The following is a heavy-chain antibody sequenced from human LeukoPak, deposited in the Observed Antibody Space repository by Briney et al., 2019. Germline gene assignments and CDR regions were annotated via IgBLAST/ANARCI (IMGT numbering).Heavy chain of an antibody. J-gene: IGHJ4*02. CDR2: ISYDGSNK. CDR1: GFTFSSYG. Sequence: GGSLRLSCAASGFTFSSYGMHWVRQAPDKGLEWVAVISYDGSNKHYADSVKGRFTISRDNSKNTLYLQMNSLRAEDTAVYYCAKGYSGYLDYWGQGTLVTVSS. CDR3: AKGYSGYLDY. D-gene: IGHD1-26*01. V-gene: IGHV3-30*18.